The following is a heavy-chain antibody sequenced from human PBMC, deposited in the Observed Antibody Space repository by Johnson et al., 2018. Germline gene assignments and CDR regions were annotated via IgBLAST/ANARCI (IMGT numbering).Heavy chain of an antibody. CDR1: GFTFDDYA. J-gene: IGHJ3*02. V-gene: IGHV3-9*01. CDR3: AKDNSYSGSLGAFDI. Sequence: VQLVQSGGGLVQSGRSXRLSCAASGFTFDDYAMHWVRQAPGKGLEWVSGISWNSGSIGYADSVKGRFTISRDNAKNSLYLQMNSLRAEDTALYYCAKDNSYSGSLGAFDIWGQGTMVTVSS. D-gene: IGHD1-26*01. CDR2: ISWNSGSI.